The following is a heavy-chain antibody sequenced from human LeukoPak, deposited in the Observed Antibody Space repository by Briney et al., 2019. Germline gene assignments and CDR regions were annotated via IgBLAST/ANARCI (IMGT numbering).Heavy chain of an antibody. J-gene: IGHJ4*02. D-gene: IGHD2-2*01. CDR1: GYTFTGYY. Sequence: ASVKVSCKASGYTFTGYYIHWVRQAPGQGLEWMGWINPNSGGTNYAQKFQGRDTMTRDTSISTAYMELSRLRSDDTAVYYCARRVVPAAIPDWGQGILVTVSS. CDR3: ARRVVPAAIPD. CDR2: INPNSGGT. V-gene: IGHV1-2*02.